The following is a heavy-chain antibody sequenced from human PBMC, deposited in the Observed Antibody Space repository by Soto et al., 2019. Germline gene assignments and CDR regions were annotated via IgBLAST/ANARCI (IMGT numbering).Heavy chain of an antibody. D-gene: IGHD2-15*01. CDR2: IYHSGST. CDR3: ARRYCSGGCYFDY. V-gene: IGHV4-30-2*01. J-gene: IGHJ4*02. CDR1: GGSISSGGYS. Sequence: PSETLSLTCAVSGGSISSGGYSWSWIRQPPGKGLEWIGYIYHSGSTYYNPSLKSRVTISVDRSKNQFSLKLSSVTAADTAVYYCARRYCSGGCYFDYWGQGTLVTVSS.